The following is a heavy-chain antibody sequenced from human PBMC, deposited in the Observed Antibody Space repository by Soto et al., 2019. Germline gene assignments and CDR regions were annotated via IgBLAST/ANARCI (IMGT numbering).Heavy chain of an antibody. J-gene: IGHJ3*02. CDR1: GYTFTSYG. CDR2: ISAYNGNT. Sequence: GASVKVSCKASGYTFTSYGISWVRQAPGQGLEWMGWISAYNGNTNYAQKFQGRVTITADESTSTAYMELSSLRSEDTAVYYCARVPYSYRAGGAFDIWGQGTMVTVSS. CDR3: ARVPYSYRAGGAFDI. D-gene: IGHD5-18*01. V-gene: IGHV1-18*01.